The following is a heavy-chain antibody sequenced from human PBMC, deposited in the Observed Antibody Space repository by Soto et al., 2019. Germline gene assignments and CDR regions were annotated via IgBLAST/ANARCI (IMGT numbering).Heavy chain of an antibody. CDR1: GYSFTSYW. J-gene: IGHJ3*02. CDR2: IDPSDSYT. Sequence: PGESLKISCKGSGYSFTSYWISWVRQMPGKGLEWMGRIDPSDSYTNYSPSFQGHVTISADKSISTAYLQWSSLKASDTAMYYCARPRIYDSSGYYSLDAFDIWGQGTMVTVSS. D-gene: IGHD3-22*01. CDR3: ARPRIYDSSGYYSLDAFDI. V-gene: IGHV5-10-1*01.